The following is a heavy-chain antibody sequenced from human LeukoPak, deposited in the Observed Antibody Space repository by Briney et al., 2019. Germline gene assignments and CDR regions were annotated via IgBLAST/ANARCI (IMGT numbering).Heavy chain of an antibody. CDR1: GFTFSSYA. J-gene: IGHJ3*02. Sequence: PGGSLRLSCAASGFTFSSYAMRWVRQAPGKGLEWVSAISGSGGSTYYADSVKGRFTISRDNSKNTLYLQMNSLRAEDTAVYYCAKDPSFFGVVIAECDAFDIWGQGTMVTVSS. CDR3: AKDPSFFGVVIAECDAFDI. V-gene: IGHV3-23*01. CDR2: ISGSGGST. D-gene: IGHD3-3*01.